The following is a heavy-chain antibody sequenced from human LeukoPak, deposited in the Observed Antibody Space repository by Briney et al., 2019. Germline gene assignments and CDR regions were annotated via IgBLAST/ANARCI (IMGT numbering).Heavy chain of an antibody. CDR2: ISSSGSTI. J-gene: IGHJ2*01. CDR3: ASSYWYFDL. CDR1: GFTFSSYE. V-gene: IGHV3-48*03. Sequence: GGSLRLSCAASGFTFSSYEMNWVRQAPGKELEWVSYISSSGSTIYYADSVKGRFTISRDNAKNSLYLQMNSLRAEDTAVYYCASSYWYFDLWGRGTLATVSS.